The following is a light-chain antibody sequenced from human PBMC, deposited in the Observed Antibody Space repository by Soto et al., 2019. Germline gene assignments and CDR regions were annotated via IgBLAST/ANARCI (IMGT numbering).Light chain of an antibody. V-gene: IGLV2-14*01. CDR2: EVS. J-gene: IGLJ1*01. CDR3: SSYTRSYIYV. Sequence: QSALTQPASVSGSPGQSITISCTGSSSDVGGYNYVSWYQQYPGKAPSLMIYEVSNRPSGVSDRFSGSKSGNTASLTISGLQAEDVADYYCSSYTRSYIYVFGIGTKVPS. CDR1: SSDVGGYNY.